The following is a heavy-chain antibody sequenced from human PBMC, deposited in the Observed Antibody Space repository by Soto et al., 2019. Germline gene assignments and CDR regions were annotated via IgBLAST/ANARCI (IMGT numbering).Heavy chain of an antibody. J-gene: IGHJ6*02. V-gene: IGHV1-2*04. CDR1: GYTFTGYY. D-gene: IGHD3-10*01. Sequence: GASVKVSCKASGYTFTGYYMHWVRQAPGQGLEWMGWINPNSGGTNYAQKFQGWVTMTRDTSISTAYMELSRLRPDDTAVYYCARSYYGSGSYYPDYYYGMDVWGQGTTVTVSS. CDR3: ARSYYGSGSYYPDYYYGMDV. CDR2: INPNSGGT.